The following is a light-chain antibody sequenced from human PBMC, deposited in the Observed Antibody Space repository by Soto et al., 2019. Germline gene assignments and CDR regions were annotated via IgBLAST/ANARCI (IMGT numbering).Light chain of an antibody. CDR1: SSNIGSTYD. CDR2: GNT. CDR3: QSDGDSLSVHYV. J-gene: IGLJ1*01. V-gene: IGLV1-40*01. Sequence: QSVLTQPPSLSGAPGQRVTISCTGSSSNIGSTYDVQWYQQLPGTAPKLLIRGNTDRPSGVPDRFSGSKSGTSASLAITGLQADDEADYYCQSDGDSLSVHYVFGTGTKVTVL.